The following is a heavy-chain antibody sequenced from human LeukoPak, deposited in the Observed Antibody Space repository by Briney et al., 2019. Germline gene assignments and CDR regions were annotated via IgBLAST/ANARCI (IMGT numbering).Heavy chain of an antibody. CDR1: GGSISSYY. V-gene: IGHV4-59*01. CDR2: IYYSGST. Sequence: SETLSLTCTVSGGSISSYYWSWIRQPPGKGLEWIGYIYYSGSTNYNPSLKSRVTISVDTSKNQFSLKLSSVTAADTAVYYCARAEAFERIQRGGFDYWGQGTLDTVSS. CDR3: ARAEAFERIQRGGFDY. J-gene: IGHJ4*02. D-gene: IGHD5-18*01.